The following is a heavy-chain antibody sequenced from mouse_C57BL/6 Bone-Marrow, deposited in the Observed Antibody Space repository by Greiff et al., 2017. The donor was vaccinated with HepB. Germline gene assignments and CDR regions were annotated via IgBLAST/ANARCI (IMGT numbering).Heavy chain of an antibody. CDR3: ARVELQYHYAMDN. CDR2: IYPRGGNT. V-gene: IGHV1-81*01. D-gene: IGHD1-1*01. CDR1: GYTFTSSG. J-gene: IGHJ4*01. Sequence: QVQLQQSGAELVRPGASVKLSCKASGYTFTSSGISWVKQRTGQGLEWIGEIYPRGGNTYYNEKFKGKATLTADKSSTSAYMQLRSLTYEDSAVYVCARVELQYHYAMDNGGQGKAVTVTS.